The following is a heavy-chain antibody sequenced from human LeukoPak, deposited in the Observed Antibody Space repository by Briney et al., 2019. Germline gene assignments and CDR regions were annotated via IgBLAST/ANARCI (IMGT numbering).Heavy chain of an antibody. J-gene: IGHJ4*02. Sequence: SETLSLTCAVYGGSLSGYYWSWIRQPPGKGLEWIGEINHSGSTNYNPSLKSRVTISVDTSKNQFSLKLSSVTAADTAVYYCARGARNVLRYFDWLLDYWGQGTLVTVSS. V-gene: IGHV4-34*01. CDR3: ARGARNVLRYFDWLLDY. D-gene: IGHD3-9*01. CDR1: GGSLSGYY. CDR2: INHSGST.